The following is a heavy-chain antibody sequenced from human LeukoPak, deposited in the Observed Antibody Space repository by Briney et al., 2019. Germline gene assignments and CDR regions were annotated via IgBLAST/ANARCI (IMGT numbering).Heavy chain of an antibody. CDR1: GGTFSSYA. D-gene: IGHD3-9*01. J-gene: IGHJ6*03. Sequence: SVKVSCKASGGTFSSYAISWVRQAPGQGLEWMGGIIPIFGTANYAQKFQGRVTITADKSTSTAYMELSSLRSEDTAVYYRASARPYYDILTGYPNYYYYMDVWGKGTTVTVSS. CDR2: IIPIFGTA. V-gene: IGHV1-69*06. CDR3: ASARPYYDILTGYPNYYYYMDV.